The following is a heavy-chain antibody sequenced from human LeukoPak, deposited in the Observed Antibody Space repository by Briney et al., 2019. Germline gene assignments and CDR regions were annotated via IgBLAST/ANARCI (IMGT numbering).Heavy chain of an antibody. J-gene: IGHJ4*02. Sequence: SGGSLRLSCAASGFTFSSYSMNWVRQAPGKGLEWVSSISSSSSYIYYADSVKRRFTISRDNAKNSLYLQMNSLRAEDTAVYYCARDIIAAAGTFDYWGQGTLVTVSS. CDR2: ISSSSSYI. V-gene: IGHV3-21*01. D-gene: IGHD6-13*01. CDR3: ARDIIAAAGTFDY. CDR1: GFTFSSYS.